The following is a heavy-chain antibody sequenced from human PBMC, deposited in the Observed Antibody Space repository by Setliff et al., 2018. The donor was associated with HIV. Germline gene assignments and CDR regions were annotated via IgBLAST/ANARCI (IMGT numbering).Heavy chain of an antibody. Sequence: SETLSLTCTVSGGSITGYYWGWVRQPPGKGLEWIGSIFYTGTTYYNPSLKSRVTLSLDTSKNQFSLELTSVTAADTAVYYCARQDCGGDCSINWFDPWGQGTLVTVSS. V-gene: IGHV4-59*08. CDR3: ARQDCGGDCSINWFDP. CDR1: GGSITGYY. D-gene: IGHD2-21*02. J-gene: IGHJ5*02. CDR2: IFYTGTT.